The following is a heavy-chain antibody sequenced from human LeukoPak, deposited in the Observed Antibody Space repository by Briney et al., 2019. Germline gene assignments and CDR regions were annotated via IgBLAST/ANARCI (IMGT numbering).Heavy chain of an antibody. CDR3: ARDSELFDY. Sequence: GGSLRLSCAASGFTFSSYGMTWVRQAPGKGLEWVSYISSSSSTIYYADSVKGRFTISRDNAKNSLYLQMNSLRAEDTAVYYCARDSELFDYWGQGTLVTVSS. CDR2: ISSSSSTI. V-gene: IGHV3-48*01. D-gene: IGHD3-10*01. CDR1: GFTFSSYG. J-gene: IGHJ4*02.